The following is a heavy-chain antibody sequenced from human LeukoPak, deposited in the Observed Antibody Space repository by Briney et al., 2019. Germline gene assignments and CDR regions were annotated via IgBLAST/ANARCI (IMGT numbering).Heavy chain of an antibody. CDR3: ARDRGVPGYYFDY. Sequence: SETLSLTCTVSGGSISSSSYYWGWIRLPPGKGLEWIGSMYYSGSTYYNPSLKSRVTISVDTSKNQFSLKLSSVTAADTAVYYCARDRGVPGYYFDYWGQGTLVTVSS. CDR1: GGSISSSSYY. CDR2: MYYSGST. V-gene: IGHV4-39*07. J-gene: IGHJ4*02. D-gene: IGHD3-10*01.